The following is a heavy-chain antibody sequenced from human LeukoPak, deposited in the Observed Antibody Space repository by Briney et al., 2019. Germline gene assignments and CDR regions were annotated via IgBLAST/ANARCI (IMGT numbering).Heavy chain of an antibody. CDR1: GFTFNTYS. V-gene: IGHV3-21*01. CDR2: ISDNSNYI. J-gene: IGHJ4*02. D-gene: IGHD2-2*01. Sequence: GSLRLSCAASGFTFNTYSMNWVRQAPGKGLEWVSSISDNSNYIYYSDSVESRFTISRDNAKNSLYLQMNSLRVEDTAVYYCANHFACGSTSCPPFDSWGQGTLVTVSS. CDR3: ANHFACGSTSCPPFDS.